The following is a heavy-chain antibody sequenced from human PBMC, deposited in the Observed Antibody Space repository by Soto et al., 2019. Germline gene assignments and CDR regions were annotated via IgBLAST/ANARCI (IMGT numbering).Heavy chain of an antibody. J-gene: IGHJ4*02. CDR3: ARHRPIAVAPFAVDY. CDR2: IYYSGST. V-gene: IGHV4-59*08. CDR1: GGSISSYY. Sequence: SETLSLTCTVSGGSISSYYWSWIRQPPGKGLEWIGYIYYSGSTNYNPSLKSRVTISVDTSKNQFSLKLSSVTAADTAVYYCARHRPIAVAPFAVDYWGQGTLVTVSS. D-gene: IGHD6-19*01.